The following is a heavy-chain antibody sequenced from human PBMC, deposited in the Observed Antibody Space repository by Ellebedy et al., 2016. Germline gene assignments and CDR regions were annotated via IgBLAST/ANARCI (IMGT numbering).Heavy chain of an antibody. V-gene: IGHV3-23*01. CDR1: GLNFNTFF. CDR2: ISAGSDTT. CDR3: AREGHSSGHAGVFDF. D-gene: IGHD5-12*01. Sequence: GGSLRLXXTASGLNFNTFFMSWVRQAPGKGLEWVSTISAGSDTTRLADSVKGRFTISRDTSQNTVFLQMNGLRGADSALYFCAREGHSSGHAGVFDFWGQGTLVTVSS. J-gene: IGHJ4*02.